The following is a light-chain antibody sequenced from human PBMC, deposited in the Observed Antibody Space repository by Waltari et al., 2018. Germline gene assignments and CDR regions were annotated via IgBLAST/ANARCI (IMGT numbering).Light chain of an antibody. J-gene: IGKJ1*01. CDR2: DAS. CDR1: QDISNY. CDR3: QQSYSTPWT. Sequence: DIQMTQSPSSLSASVGDRVTITCQASQDISNYLNWYQQKPGKAPKLLIYDASNLGTGVPSRFSGSGSGTDFTFTISSLQPEDIATYYCQQSYSTPWTFGQGTKVEIK. V-gene: IGKV1-33*01.